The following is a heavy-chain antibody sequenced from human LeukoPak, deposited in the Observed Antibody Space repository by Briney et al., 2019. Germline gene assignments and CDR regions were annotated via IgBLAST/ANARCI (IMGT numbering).Heavy chain of an antibody. Sequence: GRSLRLSCAASGFTFSSYSMNWVRQAPGKGLEWVSSISSSSSYIYYADSVKGRFTISRDNAKNSLYLQMNSLRAEDTAVYYCARDSGDSSGYYDAFDIWGQGTMVTVSS. CDR1: GFTFSSYS. CDR2: ISSSSSYI. J-gene: IGHJ3*02. D-gene: IGHD3-22*01. CDR3: ARDSGDSSGYYDAFDI. V-gene: IGHV3-21*01.